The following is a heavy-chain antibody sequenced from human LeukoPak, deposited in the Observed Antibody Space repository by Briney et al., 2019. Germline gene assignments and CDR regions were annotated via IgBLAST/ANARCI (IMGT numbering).Heavy chain of an antibody. V-gene: IGHV3-21*04. Sequence: AGGSLRLSCAASGFTFSSYSMNWVRQAPGKGLEWVSSISSSSSYIYYADSVKGRFTISRDNAKNSLYLQMNSLRAEDTAVYYCAREVAYSYGYSHWGQGTLVTVSS. J-gene: IGHJ4*02. CDR2: ISSSSSYI. CDR1: GFTFSSYS. CDR3: AREVAYSYGYSH. D-gene: IGHD5-18*01.